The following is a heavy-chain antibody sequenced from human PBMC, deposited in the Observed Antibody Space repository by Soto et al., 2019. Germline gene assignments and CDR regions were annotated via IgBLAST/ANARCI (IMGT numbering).Heavy chain of an antibody. J-gene: IGHJ5*02. CDR3: AREGGSSIWSWFDP. D-gene: IGHD6-13*01. CDR2: INPNSGGT. CDR1: GYTFTDYY. Sequence: QVQLVQSGVEVKKPGASVKVSCKASGYTFTDYYMHWVRQAPGQGLEWMGWINPNSGGTDYAQNFQGRIIMTRDTSISTAYMDLSRLTSDDTAVYYCAREGGSSIWSWFDPWGQGPLVTVSS. V-gene: IGHV1-2*02.